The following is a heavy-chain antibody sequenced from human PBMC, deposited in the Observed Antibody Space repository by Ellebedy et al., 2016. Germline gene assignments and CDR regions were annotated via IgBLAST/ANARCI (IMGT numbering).Heavy chain of an antibody. Sequence: SETLSLXXTVSGGSVDTYYWTWIRQSPGKGLEWIGYVFYGGSTKYNPSLRSRVTISLEPSKNQFSLRVTSVAAADTAVYYCARDVCLYGSSPSFDSWGQGTLVTVSS. D-gene: IGHD6-19*01. J-gene: IGHJ4*02. CDR3: ARDVCLYGSSPSFDS. CDR2: VFYGGST. CDR1: GGSVDTYY. V-gene: IGHV4-59*02.